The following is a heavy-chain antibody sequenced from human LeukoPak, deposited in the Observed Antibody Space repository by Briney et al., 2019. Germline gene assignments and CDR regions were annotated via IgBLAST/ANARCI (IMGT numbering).Heavy chain of an antibody. J-gene: IGHJ4*02. CDR1: GYSISSGYY. V-gene: IGHV4-38-2*02. D-gene: IGHD6-19*01. CDR3: ARASPTGYGSGWDFDY. Sequence: SETLSLTCTVSGYSISSGYYWGWIRQPPGKGLEWIGSIYHSGSTYYNPSLKSRVTISVDKSKNQFSLKLSSVTAADTAVYYCARASPTGYGSGWDFDYWGQGTLVTVSS. CDR2: IYHSGST.